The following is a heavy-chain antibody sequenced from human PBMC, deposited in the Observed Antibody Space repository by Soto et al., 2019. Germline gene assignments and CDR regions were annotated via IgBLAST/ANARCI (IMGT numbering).Heavy chain of an antibody. D-gene: IGHD2-15*01. CDR3: AKDSRPYCSGGSCYPDY. CDR1: GFTFSSYG. Sequence: PGGSLRLSCAASGFTFSSYGMHWVRQAPGKGLEWVAVISYDGSNKYYADSVKGRFTISRDNSKNTLYLQMDSLRAEDTAVYYCAKDSRPYCSGGSCYPDYWGQGTLVTVSS. J-gene: IGHJ4*02. V-gene: IGHV3-30*18. CDR2: ISYDGSNK.